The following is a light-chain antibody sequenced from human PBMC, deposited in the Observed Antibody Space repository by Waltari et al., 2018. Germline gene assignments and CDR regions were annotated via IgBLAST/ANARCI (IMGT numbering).Light chain of an antibody. CDR3: QQYDSYSYT. Sequence: DIQMTQSPSTMSASIGVRVTINCRASQSIRSWLAWYQQKPGKAPKLLIYKASNLESGVPSRFSGSGSGTEFTLTISSLQPDDFATYYCQQYDSYSYTFGQGTKLEIK. V-gene: IGKV1-5*03. CDR2: KAS. CDR1: QSIRSW. J-gene: IGKJ2*01.